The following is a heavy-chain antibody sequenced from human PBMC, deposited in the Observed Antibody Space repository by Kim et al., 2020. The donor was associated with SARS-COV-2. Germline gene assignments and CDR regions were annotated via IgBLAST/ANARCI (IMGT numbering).Heavy chain of an antibody. CDR1: GGSISSSNW. D-gene: IGHD3-3*01. CDR3: ARVTLDFWSGYSYYYGMDV. CDR2: IYHSGST. J-gene: IGHJ6*02. V-gene: IGHV4-4*02. Sequence: SETLSLTCAVSGGSISSSNWWSWVRQPPGKGLEWIGEIYHSGSTNYNLSLKSRVTISVDKSKNQFSLKLSSVTAADTAVYYCARVTLDFWSGYSYYYGMDVWGQGTTVTVSS.